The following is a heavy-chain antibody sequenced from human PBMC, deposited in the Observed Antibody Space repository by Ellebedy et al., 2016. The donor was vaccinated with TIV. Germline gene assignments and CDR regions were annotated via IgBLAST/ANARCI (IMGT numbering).Heavy chain of an antibody. V-gene: IGHV1-18*04. J-gene: IGHJ5*02. Sequence: AASVKVSCKASGYTFSIFGFNWVRQAPGQGLEWMGWFSVYNGNTNYAQKFQGRVTMTTDTSTSTAYMELSSLRSDDTAVYYCARGKLRFLESLGDWFDPWGQGTLVTVSS. D-gene: IGHD3-3*01. CDR3: ARGKLRFLESLGDWFDP. CDR1: GYTFSIFG. CDR2: FSVYNGNT.